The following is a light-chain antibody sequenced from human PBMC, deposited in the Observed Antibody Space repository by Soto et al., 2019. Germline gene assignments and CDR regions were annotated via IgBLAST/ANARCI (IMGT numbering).Light chain of an antibody. CDR3: QQTYIIPYT. CDR1: QSIGSA. Sequence: DIQMTQSPSSLSASVGDRVTITCRASQSIGSALNWYQQKPGKAPKLLISVASSLQSGVPSRFRGSGSGTDFTLTITSLQPEDFATYYCQQTYIIPYTFGQGAKLEIK. CDR2: VAS. V-gene: IGKV1-39*01. J-gene: IGKJ2*01.